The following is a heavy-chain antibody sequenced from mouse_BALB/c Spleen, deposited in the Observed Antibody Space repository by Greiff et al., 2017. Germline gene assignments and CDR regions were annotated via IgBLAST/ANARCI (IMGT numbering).Heavy chain of an antibody. V-gene: IGHV2-6-7*01. CDR2: IWGDGST. CDR1: GFSLTGYG. CDR3: ARGDDGYLPWFAY. J-gene: IGHJ3*01. Sequence: QVQLQQSGPGLVAPSQSLSITCTVSGFSLTGYGVNWVRQPPGKGLEWLGMIWGDGSTDYNSALKSRLSISKDNSKSQVFLKMNSLQTDDTARYYCARGDDGYLPWFAYWGQGTLVTVSA. D-gene: IGHD2-3*01.